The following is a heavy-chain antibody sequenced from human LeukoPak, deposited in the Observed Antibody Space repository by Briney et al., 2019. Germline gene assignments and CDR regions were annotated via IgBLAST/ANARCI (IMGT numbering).Heavy chain of an antibody. Sequence: QAGGSLRLSCAASGFTFSSYGMHWVRQAPGKGLEWVAVIWYDGSNKYYADSVKGRFTISRDNSKNTLYLQMNSLRAEDTAVYYCARETSVSSSGYYYYYMDVWGKGTTVAVSS. CDR1: GFTFSSYG. D-gene: IGHD6-6*01. V-gene: IGHV3-33*01. CDR2: IWYDGSNK. J-gene: IGHJ6*03. CDR3: ARETSVSSSGYYYYYMDV.